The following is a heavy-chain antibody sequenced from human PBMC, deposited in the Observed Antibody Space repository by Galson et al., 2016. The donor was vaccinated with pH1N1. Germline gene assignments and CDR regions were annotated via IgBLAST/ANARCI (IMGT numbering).Heavy chain of an antibody. CDR3: ARGSCPDGGCYSGWV. D-gene: IGHD2-15*01. J-gene: IGHJ4*02. CDR2: VRPNSGNT. CDR1: GHTFTNYD. V-gene: IGHV1-8*03. Sequence: SVKVSCKASGHTFTNYDFNWVRQATGQGLEWMGWVRPNSGNTGYAQKFQGRVTITMNTSINTAYVELSSLRSEDTAIYYCARGSCPDGGCYSGWVWGQGTLVTVSS.